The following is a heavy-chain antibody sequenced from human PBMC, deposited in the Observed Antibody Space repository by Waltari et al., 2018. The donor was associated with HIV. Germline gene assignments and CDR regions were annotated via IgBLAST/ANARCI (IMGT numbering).Heavy chain of an antibody. D-gene: IGHD4-17*01. CDR3: AKVGLYFGDYFDS. V-gene: IGHV3-23*01. CDR1: GFTFSSSA. CDR2: SNGGGHTT. J-gene: IGHJ4*02. Sequence: DVQLLESGGGLVEPGGSLRLSCAASGFTFSSSAMNWVRLAAGKGLEWVSTSNGGGHTTDYADSVEGRFTTARDDSKNTLSLQMSSLRAEDTAIYYCAKVGLYFGDYFDSWGQGTLVAVSS.